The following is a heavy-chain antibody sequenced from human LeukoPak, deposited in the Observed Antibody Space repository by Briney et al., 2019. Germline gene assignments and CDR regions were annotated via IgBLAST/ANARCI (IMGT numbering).Heavy chain of an antibody. D-gene: IGHD1-26*01. V-gene: IGHV6-1*01. J-gene: IGHJ5*02. Sequence: SQTLSLTCVISGDSVSSNSAAWNWIRQSPSRGLEWLGRTYYRSKWYNDSAVSVEGRIIINADASKNQFSLQLHSVTPEDTAVYYCTRGGRGTTVSLFDPWGQGTLVTVSS. CDR3: TRGGRGTTVSLFDP. CDR1: GDSVSSNSAA. CDR2: TYYRSKWYN.